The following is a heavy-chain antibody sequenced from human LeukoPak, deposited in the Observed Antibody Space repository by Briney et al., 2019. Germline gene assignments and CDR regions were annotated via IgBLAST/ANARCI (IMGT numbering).Heavy chain of an antibody. Sequence: GRSLRLSCAASGFTFDDYAMHWVRQAPGRGLEWVSGISWNSGTIGYADSVKGRFTISRDNAKNSLYLQMNSLRAEDTALYYCAKGLSDGYSCGYDYWGQGTLVTVSS. CDR2: ISWNSGTI. CDR3: AKGLSDGYSCGYDY. V-gene: IGHV3-9*01. J-gene: IGHJ4*02. CDR1: GFTFDDYA. D-gene: IGHD5-18*01.